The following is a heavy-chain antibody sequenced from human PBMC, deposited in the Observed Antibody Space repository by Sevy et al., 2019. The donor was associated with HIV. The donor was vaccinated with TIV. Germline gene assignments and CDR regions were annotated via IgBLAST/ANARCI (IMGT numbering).Heavy chain of an antibody. CDR1: GFMFSNYG. Sequence: GGSLRLSCAASGFMFSNYGMHWVRQAPGKGLQWVAVISSDGMKKYFADSVKGRFNISRDNSRNTLYLQMNSLRADDSAVYYCAKGGGPQGFIGYSYGFVYFDYWGQGALVTVSS. CDR3: AKGGGPQGFIGYSYGFVYFDY. CDR2: ISSDGMKK. V-gene: IGHV3-30*18. J-gene: IGHJ4*02. D-gene: IGHD5-18*01.